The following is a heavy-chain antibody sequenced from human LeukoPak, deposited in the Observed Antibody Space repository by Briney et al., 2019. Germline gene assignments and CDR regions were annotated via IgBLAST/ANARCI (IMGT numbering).Heavy chain of an antibody. CDR1: GYTFINYA. D-gene: IGHD4-23*01. J-gene: IGHJ4*02. V-gene: IGHV7-4-1*02. Sequence: ATVEVSCKTSGYTFINYAINWVRQAPGQGLEWMGWINTYTGNPTYAPGFTGRFVFSLDTSVSTAYLQITSLKAEDTAVYYCARLMPYGGNLIDERELDFWGQGTLVTVSS. CDR2: INTYTGNP. CDR3: ARLMPYGGNLIDERELDF.